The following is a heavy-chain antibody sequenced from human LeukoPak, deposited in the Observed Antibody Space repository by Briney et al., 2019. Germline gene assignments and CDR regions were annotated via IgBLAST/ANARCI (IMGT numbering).Heavy chain of an antibody. D-gene: IGHD1-7*01. J-gene: IGHJ6*02. CDR1: GFTFSSSA. CDR2: IYYSGST. Sequence: GSLRLSCAASGFTFSSSAMSWIRQPPGKGLEWLGYIYYSGSTNYNPSLKSRVTISVDTSKNQFSLKLSSVTAADTAVYYCARDNWNYGSSMDVWGQGTTVTVSS. CDR3: ARDNWNYGSSMDV. V-gene: IGHV4-59*01.